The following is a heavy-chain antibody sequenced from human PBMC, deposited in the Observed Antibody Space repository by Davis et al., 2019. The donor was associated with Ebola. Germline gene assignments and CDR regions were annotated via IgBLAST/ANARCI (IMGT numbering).Heavy chain of an antibody. Sequence: MPSETLSLTCTVSGGSISSYYWSWIRQPPGKGLEWIGYIYYSGGTNYNPSLKSRVTISVDTSKNQFSLKLSSVTAADTAVYYCARGRSYYYGSGTYWGYWGQGTLVTVSS. J-gene: IGHJ4*02. CDR1: GGSISSYY. CDR3: ARGRSYYYGSGTYWGY. CDR2: IYYSGGT. D-gene: IGHD3-10*01. V-gene: IGHV4-59*12.